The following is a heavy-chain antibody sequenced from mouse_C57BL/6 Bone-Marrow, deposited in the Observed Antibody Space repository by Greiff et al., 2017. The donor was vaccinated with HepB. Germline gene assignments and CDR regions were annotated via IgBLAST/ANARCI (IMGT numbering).Heavy chain of an antibody. J-gene: IGHJ1*03. CDR2: ISDGGSYT. CDR1: GFTFSSYA. V-gene: IGHV5-4*01. Sequence: DVHLVESGGGLVKPGGSLKLSCAASGFTFSSYAMSWVRQTPEKRLEWVATISDGGSYTYYPDNVKGRFTISRDNAKNNLYLQMSHLKSEDTAMYYCARETNWYFDVWGTGTTVTVSS. CDR3: ARETNWYFDV.